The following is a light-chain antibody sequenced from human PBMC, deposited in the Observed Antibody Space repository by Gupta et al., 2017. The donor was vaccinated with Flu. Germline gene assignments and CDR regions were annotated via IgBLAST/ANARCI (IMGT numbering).Light chain of an antibody. Sequence: SPRHTAGITCSGDTVEDKYGCWYLQGPGQSPLLLVYNDRTRASGIPERFSGSSSGNTAALTVRGTQDMDEADYYCLVWDISTGVFGTGTKVSVL. CDR1: TVEDKY. CDR3: LVWDISTGV. J-gene: IGLJ1*01. CDR2: NDR. V-gene: IGLV3-1*01.